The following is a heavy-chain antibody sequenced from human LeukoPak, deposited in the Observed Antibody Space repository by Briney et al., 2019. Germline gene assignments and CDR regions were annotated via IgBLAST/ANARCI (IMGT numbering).Heavy chain of an antibody. V-gene: IGHV3-11*01. J-gene: IGHJ3*02. CDR3: ARVGRGIAAAGFGAFDI. CDR1: GFTFGDYA. CDR2: ISSSGSAV. Sequence: GGSLRLSCTASGFTFGDYAMSWIRQAPGKGLEWVSYISSSGSAVFYADSVKGRFTISRDNAKNSVYLQMNNLRAEETATYYCARVGRGIAAAGFGAFDIWGQGTKVTVSS. D-gene: IGHD6-13*01.